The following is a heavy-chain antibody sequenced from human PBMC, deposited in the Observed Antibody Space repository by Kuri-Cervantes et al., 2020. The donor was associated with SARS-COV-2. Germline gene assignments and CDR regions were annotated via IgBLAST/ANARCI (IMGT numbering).Heavy chain of an antibody. CDR3: ARVISITIFGVAIRGHGWFDP. V-gene: IGHV3-53*01. Sequence: GGSLRLSCAASGFTVSSNYMSWVRQAPGKGLEWVSVIYSGGSTYYADSVKGRFTISRDNSKNTLYLQMNSLRAEDTAVYYCARVISITIFGVAIRGHGWFDPWGQGTLVTVSS. CDR2: IYSGGST. CDR1: GFTVSSNY. J-gene: IGHJ5*02. D-gene: IGHD3-3*01.